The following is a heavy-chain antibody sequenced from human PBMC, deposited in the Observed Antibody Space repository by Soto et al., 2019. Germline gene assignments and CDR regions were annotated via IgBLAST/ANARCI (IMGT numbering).Heavy chain of an antibody. CDR3: AKEESNGFDV. J-gene: IGHJ3*01. CDR1: GLSFDDYA. CDR2: ISWNSGTI. V-gene: IGHV3-9*01. Sequence: EARLVESGGGLVQPGRSLRPSCAASGLSFDDYAMHWVRQAPGKGLEWVASISWNSGTIDYADSVKGRFTISRDNAEKLLYLQMSSLRYEDTALYYCAKEESNGFDVWGQGTTVTVS.